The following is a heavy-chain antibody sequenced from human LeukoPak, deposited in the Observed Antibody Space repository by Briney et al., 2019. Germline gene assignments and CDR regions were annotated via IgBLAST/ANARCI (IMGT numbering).Heavy chain of an antibody. D-gene: IGHD3/OR15-3a*01. CDR2: ISYDGSEQ. CDR3: ARERTGFYAEY. CDR1: GFTFSHYA. J-gene: IGHJ4*02. V-gene: IGHV3-30*04. Sequence: GGSLRLSCAASGFTFSHYAMYWVRQAPGKGLEWVALISYDGSEQHYADPVKGRFTISRDSPKNTLYLQMNTLRPEDTAVYYCARERTGFYAEYWGQGTLVTVSS.